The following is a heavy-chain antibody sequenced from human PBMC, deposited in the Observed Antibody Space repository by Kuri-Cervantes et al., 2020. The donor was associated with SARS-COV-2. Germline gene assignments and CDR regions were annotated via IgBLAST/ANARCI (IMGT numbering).Heavy chain of an antibody. CDR2: INHSGST. CDR3: ARDTYYDILTGYSPLGFDP. J-gene: IGHJ5*02. D-gene: IGHD3-9*01. Sequence: SETLSLTCAVYGGSFSGYYWSWIRQPPGKGLEWIGEINHSGSTSYNPSLKSRVTISVDTSKNQFSLKLSSVTAADTAVYYCARDTYYDILTGYSPLGFDPWGQGTLVTVSS. V-gene: IGHV4-34*01. CDR1: GGSFSGYY.